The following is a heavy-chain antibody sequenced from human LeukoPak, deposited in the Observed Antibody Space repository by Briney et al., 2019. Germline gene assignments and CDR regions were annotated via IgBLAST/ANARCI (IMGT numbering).Heavy chain of an antibody. CDR2: INWNGGST. J-gene: IGHJ5*02. D-gene: IGHD3-22*01. V-gene: IGHV3-20*04. Sequence: PGGSLRLSCAASGFTFDDYGMSWVRQAPGKGLEWVSGINWNGGSTGYADSVKGRFTISRDNAKNSLYLQMNSLRAEDTALHYCARGADYYDSSGYAATATSWGQGTLVTVSS. CDR3: ARGADYYDSSGYAATATS. CDR1: GFTFDDYG.